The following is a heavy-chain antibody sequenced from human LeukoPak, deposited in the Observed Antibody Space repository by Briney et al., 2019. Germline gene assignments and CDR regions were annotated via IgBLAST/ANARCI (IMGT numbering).Heavy chain of an antibody. CDR1: GGYFSGYY. CDR3: ARGGPDYFDY. CDR2: INHSGST. J-gene: IGHJ4*02. V-gene: IGHV4-34*01. D-gene: IGHD1-14*01. Sequence: SETLSLTCAVYGGYFSGYYWSWIRQPPGKGLEWIGEINHSGSTNYNPSLKSRVTISVDTSKNQFSLKLSSVTAADTAVYYCARGGPDYFDYWGQGTLVTVSS.